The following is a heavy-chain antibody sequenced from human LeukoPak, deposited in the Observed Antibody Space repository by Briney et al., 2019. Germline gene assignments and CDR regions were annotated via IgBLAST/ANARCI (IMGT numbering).Heavy chain of an antibody. CDR3: ANSFGGVDY. CDR1: GFTFSSYG. V-gene: IGHV3-30*18. J-gene: IGHJ4*02. D-gene: IGHD3-10*01. CDR2: ISYDGSNK. Sequence: GGSLRLSCAASGFTFSSYGMHWVRQAPGKGLEWVAVISYDGSNKYYADSVKGRFTISRDNSKNTLYLQMNSLRAEDTAVYYCANSFGGVDYWGQGTLVTVSS.